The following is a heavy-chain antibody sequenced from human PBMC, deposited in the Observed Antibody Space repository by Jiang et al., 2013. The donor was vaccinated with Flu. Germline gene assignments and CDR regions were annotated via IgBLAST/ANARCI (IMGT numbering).Heavy chain of an antibody. CDR1: GGSISNYH. J-gene: IGHJ4*02. V-gene: IGHV4-4*07. CDR2: VVDSENI. Sequence: GSGLVKPSEALSLTCDVSGGSISNYHWNWIRQAAGKGLEWIGRVVDSENINYSPSLRSRVSMSIDTSKNQFSLILTSVTAADTAVYYCASSRLRAGSVDYWGQGTLVIVSS. CDR3: ASSRLRAGSVDY. D-gene: IGHD6-13*01.